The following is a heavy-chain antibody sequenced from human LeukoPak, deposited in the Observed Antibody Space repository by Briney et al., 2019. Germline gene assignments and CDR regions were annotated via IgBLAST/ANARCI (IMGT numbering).Heavy chain of an antibody. CDR2: ISSSSSYI. V-gene: IGHV3-21*01. CDR1: GFTFSSYS. J-gene: IGHJ4*02. CDR3: ARDVCGYSYGSDY. D-gene: IGHD5-18*01. Sequence: PGGSLRLSCAASGFTFSSYSMNWVRQAPGKGLEWVSSISSSSSYIYYADSVKGRFTISRDNAKNSLYLQMNSLRAEDTAVYYCARDVCGYSYGSDYWGQGTLVTVSS.